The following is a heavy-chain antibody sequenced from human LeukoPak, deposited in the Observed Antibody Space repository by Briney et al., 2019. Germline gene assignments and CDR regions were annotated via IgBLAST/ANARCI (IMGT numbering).Heavy chain of an antibody. CDR1: GFTFSSYA. D-gene: IGHD2-21*02. Sequence: GGSLRLSCAASGFTFSSYAMSWVRQAPGKGLEWVSAVSGSGGSTYYADSVKGRFTISRDNSKNTLYLQMNSLRAEDTAVYYCAKERGDSRGKYYFDYWGQGTLVTVSS. J-gene: IGHJ4*02. CDR3: AKERGDSRGKYYFDY. CDR2: VSGSGGST. V-gene: IGHV3-23*01.